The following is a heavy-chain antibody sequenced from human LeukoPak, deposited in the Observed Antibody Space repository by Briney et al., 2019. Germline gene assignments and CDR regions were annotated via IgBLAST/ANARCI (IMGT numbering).Heavy chain of an antibody. CDR1: GGSISSYY. J-gene: IGHJ5*02. D-gene: IGHD2-15*01. CDR3: ARQTKGSRFCSGGSCYSRWFDP. Sequence: SETLSLTCTVSGGSISSYYWSWIRQPAGKGLEWIGRIYTSGSTNYNPSLKSRVTISVDTSKNQFSLKLSSVTAADTAVYYCARQTKGSRFCSGGSCYSRWFDPWGQGTLVTVSS. CDR2: IYTSGST. V-gene: IGHV4-4*07.